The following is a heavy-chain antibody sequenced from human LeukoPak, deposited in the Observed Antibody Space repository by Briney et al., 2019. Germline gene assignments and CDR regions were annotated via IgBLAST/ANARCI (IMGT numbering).Heavy chain of an antibody. CDR3: ARGHSSSSWNYFDY. Sequence: PGGSLRLSCAASGFTFNIYSMNWVRQAPGKGLEWVSYISAGSSTIYYADSVEGRFTISRDNAKNSLYLQMNSLRDEDTAVYYCARGHSSSSWNYFDYWGQGTLVTVSS. D-gene: IGHD6-13*01. CDR2: ISAGSSTI. CDR1: GFTFNIYS. V-gene: IGHV3-48*02. J-gene: IGHJ4*02.